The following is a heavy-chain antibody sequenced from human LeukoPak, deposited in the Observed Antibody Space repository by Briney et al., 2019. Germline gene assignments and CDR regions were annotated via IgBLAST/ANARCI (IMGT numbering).Heavy chain of an antibody. J-gene: IGHJ6*04. D-gene: IGHD2-2*01. V-gene: IGHV1-69*06. CDR3: ARGDCSSTSCYAGVGPGYYYYYYGMDV. Sequence: GASVKVSCKASGYTFTGYYMHWVRQAPGQGLEWMGGIIPIFGTANYAQKFQGRVTITADKSTSTAYMELSSLRSEDTAVYYCARGDCSSTSCYAGVGPGYYYYYYGMDVWGKGTTVTVSS. CDR1: GYTFTGYY. CDR2: IIPIFGTA.